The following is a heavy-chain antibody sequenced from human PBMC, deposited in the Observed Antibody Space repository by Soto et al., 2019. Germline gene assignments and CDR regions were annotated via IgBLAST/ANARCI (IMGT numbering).Heavy chain of an antibody. J-gene: IGHJ3*02. Sequence: EVQQLESGGGLVQPGGSLRLSCAAAEFTFSDYALTWVRLAPGRGLEWVSSITASGDYAQYAGSVKGRFSISRDNSRTILSLQMESLRDDDTGIDFCGRDPHGDYVGAFEMCGRGTMVTVSS. V-gene: IGHV3-23*01. D-gene: IGHD4-17*01. CDR2: ITASGDYA. CDR3: GRDPHGDYVGAFEM. CDR1: EFTFSDYA.